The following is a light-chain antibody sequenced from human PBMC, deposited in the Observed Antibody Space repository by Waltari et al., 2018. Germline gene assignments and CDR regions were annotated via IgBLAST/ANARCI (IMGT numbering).Light chain of an antibody. V-gene: IGLV3-1*01. CDR3: QAWDNSTPVV. J-gene: IGLJ3*02. Sequence: SYELTQPPSVSVSPGQTASITCSGDKLGDKYACWYQQKPGQSPVLVIYQDTKRPSGVPVRFLGSNSGNTATVAISGTQAMDEADYYCQAWDNSTPVVFGGGTKLTVL. CDR2: QDT. CDR1: KLGDKY.